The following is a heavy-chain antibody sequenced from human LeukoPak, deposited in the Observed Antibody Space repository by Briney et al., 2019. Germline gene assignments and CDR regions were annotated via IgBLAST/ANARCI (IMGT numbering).Heavy chain of an antibody. D-gene: IGHD3-3*01. CDR1: GFTFSSYA. Sequence: TGGSLRLSCAASGFTFSSYAMSWVRQAPGKGLEWVSVISGSGARTYYADSVKGRFTISRDNSKNTLNLQMNSLRAEDTAVYYCAKGITIFGDLDYWGQGTLVTVSS. CDR3: AKGITIFGDLDY. CDR2: ISGSGART. V-gene: IGHV3-23*01. J-gene: IGHJ4*02.